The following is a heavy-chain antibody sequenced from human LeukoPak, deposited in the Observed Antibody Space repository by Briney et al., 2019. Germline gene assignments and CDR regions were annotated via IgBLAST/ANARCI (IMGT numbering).Heavy chain of an antibody. CDR3: ATDILGGATDIDY. J-gene: IGHJ4*02. V-gene: IGHV1-2*02. CDR2: INPNSGGT. D-gene: IGHD1-26*01. CDR1: GYTFTGYY. Sequence: ASVKVSCKASGYTFTGYYMHWVRQAPGQGLEWMGWINPNSGGTNYAQKFQGRVTMTRDTSISTAYMELSRLRSDDTAVYYCATDILGGATDIDYWGQGTLVTVSS.